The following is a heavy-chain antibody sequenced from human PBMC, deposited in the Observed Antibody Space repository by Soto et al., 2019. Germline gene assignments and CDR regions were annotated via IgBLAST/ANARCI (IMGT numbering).Heavy chain of an antibody. CDR1: GFTFSSYA. Sequence: GGSLRLSCAASGFTFSSYAMHWVRQAPGKGLEWVAVISYDGSNKYYADSVKGRFTISRDNSKNTLYLQMNSLRAEDTAVYYCARDIKVRSGILPPYYYYGMDVWGQGTTVTVSS. CDR3: ARDIKVRSGILPPYYYYGMDV. J-gene: IGHJ6*02. D-gene: IGHD3-3*01. V-gene: IGHV3-30-3*01. CDR2: ISYDGSNK.